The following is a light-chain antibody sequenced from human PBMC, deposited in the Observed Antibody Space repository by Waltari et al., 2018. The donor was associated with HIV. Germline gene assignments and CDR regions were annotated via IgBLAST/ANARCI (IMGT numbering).Light chain of an antibody. J-gene: IGLJ1*01. Sequence: QSVLTQPPSMSGTPGQRVTISCSGSTSNIRSNAVNWYQQLPGTAPKHLIYSDNQLPAGVPYLFSCCESGSSASLAISGLQSDDEADYYCAAWDDSLIAHVFGPGTKVTVL. CDR1: TSNIRSNA. CDR2: SDN. V-gene: IGLV1-44*01. CDR3: AAWDDSLIAHV.